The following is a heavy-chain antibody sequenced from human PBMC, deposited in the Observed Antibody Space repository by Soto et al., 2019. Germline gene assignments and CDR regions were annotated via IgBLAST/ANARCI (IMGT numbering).Heavy chain of an antibody. Sequence: SVKFSCKTAGGTFSSCATSWVRQAPGQGLEWMGGIVPIVGTTTYSRKFQGRVTITADQATSTAYFRLSRLNSVNTPVYYCAKVVALPGYLDPWGQETLFPVPS. J-gene: IGHJ5*02. CDR2: IVPIVGTT. D-gene: IGHD5-12*01. CDR3: AKVVALPGYLDP. V-gene: IGHV1-69*13. CDR1: GGTFSSCA.